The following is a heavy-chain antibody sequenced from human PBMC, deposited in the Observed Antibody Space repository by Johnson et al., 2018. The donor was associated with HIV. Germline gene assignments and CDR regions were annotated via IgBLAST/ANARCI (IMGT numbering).Heavy chain of an antibody. CDR2: IYSGGST. V-gene: IGHV3-66*02. CDR3: ARSPEGDAFDI. J-gene: IGHJ3*02. CDR1: GFTVSSNY. Sequence: EVQLVESGGGLVQPGGSLRLSCAASGFTVSSNYMSWVRQAPGKGLEWVSVIYSGGSTYYADSVKGRFTISRDNSKNTLYLQMKSLRAEDTAVYYCARSPEGDAFDIWGQGTMVTVSS.